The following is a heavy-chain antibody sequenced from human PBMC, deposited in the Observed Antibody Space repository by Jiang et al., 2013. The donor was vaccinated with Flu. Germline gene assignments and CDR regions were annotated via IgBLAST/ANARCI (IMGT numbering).Heavy chain of an antibody. CDR3: ARRYCSSTSCYRDYYGMDV. CDR1: YW. J-gene: IGHJ6*02. D-gene: IGHD2-2*02. Sequence: YWIGWVRQMPGKGLEWMGIIYPGDSDTRYSPSFQGQVTISADKSISTAYLQWSSLKASDTAMYYCARRYCSSTSCYRDYYGMDVWGQGTTVTVSS. V-gene: IGHV5-51*01. CDR2: IYPGDSDT.